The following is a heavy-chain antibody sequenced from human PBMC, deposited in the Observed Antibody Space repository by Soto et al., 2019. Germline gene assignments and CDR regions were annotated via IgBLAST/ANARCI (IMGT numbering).Heavy chain of an antibody. D-gene: IGHD2-21*02. CDR1: GGSISSYY. J-gene: IGHJ4*02. Sequence: QVQLQESGPGLVKPSETLSLTCTVSGGSISSYYWSWIRQPPGKGLEWIGYIYYSGSTNYNPSLKSRVTISVDTSKNQFSLKLSSMTAADTAVYYCARDVGGGNSFDYWGQGTLVTVSS. CDR2: IYYSGST. CDR3: ARDVGGGNSFDY. V-gene: IGHV4-59*01.